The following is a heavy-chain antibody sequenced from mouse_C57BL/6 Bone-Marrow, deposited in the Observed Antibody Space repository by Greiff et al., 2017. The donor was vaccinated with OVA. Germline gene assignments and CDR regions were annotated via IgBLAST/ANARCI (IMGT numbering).Heavy chain of an antibody. CDR2: ISDGGSYT. CDR1: GFTFSSYA. V-gene: IGHV5-4*01. D-gene: IGHD1-1*01. Sequence: EVQVVESGGGLVKPGGSLKLSCAASGFTFSSYAMSWVRQTPEKRLEWVATISDGGSYTYYPDNVKDRFTISRDNAKNNLYLQMSHLKSEDTAMYYCAREGHYYGSSSWFAYWGQGTLVTVSA. J-gene: IGHJ3*01. CDR3: AREGHYYGSSSWFAY.